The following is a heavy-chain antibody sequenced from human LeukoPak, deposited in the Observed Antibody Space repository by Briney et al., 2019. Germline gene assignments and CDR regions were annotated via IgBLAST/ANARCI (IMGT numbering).Heavy chain of an antibody. CDR2: IKQDGSEK. CDR3: ARQNYDILTGYPYYFDY. V-gene: IGHV3-7*03. Sequence: GGSLRLSCAASGFTFSSYWMSWVRQAPGKGLEWVAKIKQDGSEKYYVDSVKGRFTISRDNAKKSLYLQMNSLRAEDTAVYYCARQNYDILTGYPYYFDYWGQGTLVTVSS. CDR1: GFTFSSYW. J-gene: IGHJ4*02. D-gene: IGHD3-9*01.